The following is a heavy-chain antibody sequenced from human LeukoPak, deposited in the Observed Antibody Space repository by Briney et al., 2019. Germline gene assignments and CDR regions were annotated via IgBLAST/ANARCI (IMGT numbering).Heavy chain of an antibody. V-gene: IGHV4-59*01. CDR2: IYYSGST. Sequence: SETLSLTCTVSGGSISSYYWNWIRQPPGKGLEWIGYIYYSGSTNYNPSLKSRVTISVDTSKNQFSLKLSSVTAADTAVYYCARDIVVVPAAMARYYYYGMDVWGQGTTVTVSS. CDR1: GGSISSYY. J-gene: IGHJ6*02. D-gene: IGHD2-2*01. CDR3: ARDIVVVPAAMARYYYYGMDV.